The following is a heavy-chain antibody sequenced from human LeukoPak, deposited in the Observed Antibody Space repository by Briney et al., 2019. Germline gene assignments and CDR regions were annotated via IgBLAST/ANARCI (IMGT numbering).Heavy chain of an antibody. J-gene: IGHJ4*02. CDR3: ARAALDF. CDR1: GFTFSSYG. Sequence: PGGSLRLSCAASGFTFSSYGMNWVRQAPGKGLEWVAVIWYDGSNKYYADSVKGRFTISRDNSKNTLYLQMNSLRAEGTAVYYCARAALDFWGQGTLVTVSS. CDR2: IWYDGSNK. V-gene: IGHV3-33*01. D-gene: IGHD3-3*01.